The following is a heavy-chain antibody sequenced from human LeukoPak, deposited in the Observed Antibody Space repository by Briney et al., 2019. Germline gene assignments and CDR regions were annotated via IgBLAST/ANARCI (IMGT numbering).Heavy chain of an antibody. V-gene: IGHV4-34*01. Sequence: SETLSLTCAVYGGSFSGYYWSWIRQPPGKGLEWIGEINHSGSTNYNPSLKSRVTISVDTSKNQFSLKLSSVTAADTAVYYCARGHGSSWYRNWLDSWGQGTLVTVSS. CDR3: ARGHGSSWYRNWLDS. CDR2: INHSGST. J-gene: IGHJ5*01. CDR1: GGSFSGYY. D-gene: IGHD6-13*01.